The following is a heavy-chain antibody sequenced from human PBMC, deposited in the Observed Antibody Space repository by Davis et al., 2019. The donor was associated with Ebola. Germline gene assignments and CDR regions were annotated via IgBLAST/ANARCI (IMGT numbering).Heavy chain of an antibody. J-gene: IGHJ4*02. Sequence: GESLKISCAASGFTFSTYSMSWVRQAPGKGLEWVSSISSDSDYIYYADSAKGRFTISRDNAKNSLYLQMNSLRAEDTAVYYCTSNTLRYFDWLSYYFDYWGQGTLVTVSS. D-gene: IGHD3-9*01. CDR2: ISSDSDYI. CDR3: TSNTLRYFDWLSYYFDY. V-gene: IGHV3-21*01. CDR1: GFTFSTYS.